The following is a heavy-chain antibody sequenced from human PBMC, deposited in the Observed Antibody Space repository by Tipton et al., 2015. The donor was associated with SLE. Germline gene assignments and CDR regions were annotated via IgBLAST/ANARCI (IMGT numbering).Heavy chain of an antibody. Sequence: TLSLTCTVSGGSISSGDHHWSWIRQPAGKGLEWIGRIHHSGNTNYNPSLRSRVSLSLDTSKNQFSLELSSVTAADTAVYYCARRGHIVVARGYFDSWGQGTLVTVSS. CDR2: IHHSGNT. CDR3: ARRGHIVVARGYFDS. D-gene: IGHD2-21*01. V-gene: IGHV4-61*02. J-gene: IGHJ4*02. CDR1: GGSISSGDHH.